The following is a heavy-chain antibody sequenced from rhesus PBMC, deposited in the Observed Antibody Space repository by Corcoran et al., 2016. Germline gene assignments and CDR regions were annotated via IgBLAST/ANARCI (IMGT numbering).Heavy chain of an antibody. CDR2: ISSDGTKK. CDR3: TRFDY. CDR1: GFTFKTYG. J-gene: IGHJ4*01. Sequence: EVQLVESGGGLVQPGGSLRLSCAGSGFTFKTYGLHWVRQAPGEGLDWVAVISSDGTKKSCADSVKDRFTVSRDNSKNVVYLQMNNLKLDDTALYYCTRFDYWGRGVLVTVSS. V-gene: IGHV3-54*02.